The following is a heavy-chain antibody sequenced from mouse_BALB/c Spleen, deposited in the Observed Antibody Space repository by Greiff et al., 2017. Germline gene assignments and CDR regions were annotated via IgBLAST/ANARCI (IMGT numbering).Heavy chain of an antibody. V-gene: IGHV1-69*01. Sequence: QVQLQQPGAGLVMPGPSVKMSCTASGYTFTDYWMHWVKQRPGQGLEWIGAIDTSDSYTSYNQKFKGKATLTVDESSSTAYMQLSSLTSEDSAVYYCARDSNFDYWGQGTTLTVSS. CDR1: GYTFTDYW. CDR2: IDTSDSYT. CDR3: ARDSNFDY. J-gene: IGHJ2*01.